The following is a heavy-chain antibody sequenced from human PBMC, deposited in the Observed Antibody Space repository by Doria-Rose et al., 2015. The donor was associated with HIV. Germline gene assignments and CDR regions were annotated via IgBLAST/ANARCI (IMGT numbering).Heavy chain of an antibody. Sequence: SGPVLVKPTETLTLTCTVSGVSLSSPGMGVSWIRQPPGKALEWLANTVSDDERYYNTSLKSRLTISRGTSKSQVVLTMTDMDPVDTATYYCARIKSSRWYHKYYFDFWGQGTLVIVSA. CDR3: ARIKSSRWYHKYYFDF. CDR2: TVSDDER. D-gene: IGHD6-13*01. CDR1: GVSLSSPGMG. J-gene: IGHJ4*02. V-gene: IGHV2-26*01.